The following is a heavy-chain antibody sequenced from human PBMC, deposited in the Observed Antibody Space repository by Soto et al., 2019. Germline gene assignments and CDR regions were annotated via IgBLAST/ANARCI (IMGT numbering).Heavy chain of an antibody. CDR1: GFTFSNAW. CDR3: TTGFPSPYSNYERDYETFDY. Sequence: PGGSLRLSCAASGFTFSNAWMNWVRQAPGKGLEWVGRIKSKTDGGTTDYAATVKGRFTISRDDSKKTLYLQMNSLKTGDTAVYYCTTGFPSPYSNYERDYETFDYWGQGTLVTVSS. CDR2: IKSKTDGGTT. J-gene: IGHJ4*02. V-gene: IGHV3-15*07. D-gene: IGHD4-4*01.